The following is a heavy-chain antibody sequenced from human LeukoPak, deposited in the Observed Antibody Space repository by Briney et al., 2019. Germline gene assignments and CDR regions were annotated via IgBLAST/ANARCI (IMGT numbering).Heavy chain of an antibody. CDR2: IYSGGGT. CDR1: GFSVSNNN. J-gene: IGHJ4*02. V-gene: IGHV3-66*01. D-gene: IGHD1-1*01. Sequence: GGSLRLSCAASGFSVSNNNMSWVRQAPGKGLEWVSVIYSGGGTYYADSVKGRFTISRDNSKNTLYLQMNSLRAEDTAVYYCAKKDGTTLLFDYWGQGTLVTVSS. CDR3: AKKDGTTLLFDY.